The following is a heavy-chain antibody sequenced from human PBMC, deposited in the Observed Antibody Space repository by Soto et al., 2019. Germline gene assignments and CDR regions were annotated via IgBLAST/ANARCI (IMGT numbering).Heavy chain of an antibody. CDR1: GDSVSNNGAT. J-gene: IGHJ4*02. CDR3: ARDPPDFNSGFDY. Sequence: SQTLSLTFGICGDSVSNNGATWNWISQSPSRGLEWLGRAYYRSRWLYDYATSVRGRITINPDTSKNQFSLQLNSVTPEDTAVYYCARDPPDFNSGFDYWGQGTLVTVSS. V-gene: IGHV6-1*01. D-gene: IGHD1-26*01. CDR2: AYYRSRWLY.